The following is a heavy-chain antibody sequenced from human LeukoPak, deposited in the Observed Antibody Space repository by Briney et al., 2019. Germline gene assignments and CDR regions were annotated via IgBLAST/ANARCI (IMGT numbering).Heavy chain of an antibody. CDR1: GFTFSSYA. D-gene: IGHD3-10*01. Sequence: GGSLRLSCAASGFTFSSYAMSWVRQAPGKGLEWVSAISGSGGSTYYADTVKGRFTISRDNSKNTLYLQMNSLRAEDTAVYYCANPPVRGVLYGMDVWGQGTTVTVSS. CDR2: ISGSGGST. CDR3: ANPPVRGVLYGMDV. V-gene: IGHV3-23*01. J-gene: IGHJ6*02.